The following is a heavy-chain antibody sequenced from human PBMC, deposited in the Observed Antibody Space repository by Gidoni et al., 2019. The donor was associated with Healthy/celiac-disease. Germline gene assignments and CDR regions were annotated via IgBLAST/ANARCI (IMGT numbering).Heavy chain of an antibody. CDR2: IRYDGSNK. J-gene: IGHJ4*02. CDR1: GFTFSSYG. D-gene: IGHD3-10*01. Sequence: QVQLVESGGGVVQPGGSLRLSCAASGFTFSSYGIHWVRQAPGKGLEWVAFIRYDGSNKYYADSVKGRFTISRDNSKNTLYLQMNSLRAEDTAVYYCAKDLWFGESFDYWGQGTLVTVSS. CDR3: AKDLWFGESFDY. V-gene: IGHV3-30*02.